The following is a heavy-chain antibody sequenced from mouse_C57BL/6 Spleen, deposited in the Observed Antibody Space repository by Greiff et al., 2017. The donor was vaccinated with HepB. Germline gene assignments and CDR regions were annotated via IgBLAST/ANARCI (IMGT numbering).Heavy chain of an antibody. J-gene: IGHJ3*01. CDR1: GYSFTGYF. Sequence: VQLQQSGPELVKPGDSVKISCKASGYSFTGYFMNWVMQSHGKSLEWIGRINPYNGDTFYNQKFKGKATLTVDKSSSTAHMELLSLTSEDSAVYYCALYYDYDGFAYWGQGTLVTVSA. CDR2: INPYNGDT. V-gene: IGHV1-20*01. D-gene: IGHD2-4*01. CDR3: ALYYDYDGFAY.